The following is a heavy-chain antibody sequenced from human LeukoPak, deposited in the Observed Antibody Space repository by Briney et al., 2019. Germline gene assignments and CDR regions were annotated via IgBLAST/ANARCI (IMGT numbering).Heavy chain of an antibody. J-gene: IGHJ4*02. CDR1: GGSISSSSYY. V-gene: IGHV4-39*07. Sequence: SETLSLTCTVSGGSISSSSYYWGWIRQPPGKGLEWIATIFYRGTTNYNPSLRGRVTISVDTSKNQFSLKLRSVTAADTAVYYCAGKYYYDISGYFYVDYWGQGTLVTVSS. D-gene: IGHD3-22*01. CDR3: AGKYYYDISGYFYVDY. CDR2: IFYRGTT.